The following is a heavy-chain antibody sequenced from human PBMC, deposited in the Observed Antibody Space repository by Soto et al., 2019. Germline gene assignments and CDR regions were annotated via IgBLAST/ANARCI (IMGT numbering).Heavy chain of an antibody. V-gene: IGHV4-30-4*01. Sequence: QVQLQESGPGLVKPSQTLSLTCTVSGGSISSGDYYWSWIRQPPGKGLEWFGYIYYSGSTYYNPSLKSRVTISVDTSKNQFSLKLSSVTDADTAVYYCVAYYDSSGYYYDDAFDIWGQGTMVTVSS. D-gene: IGHD3-22*01. CDR3: VAYYDSSGYYYDDAFDI. CDR1: GGSISSGDYY. J-gene: IGHJ3*02. CDR2: IYYSGST.